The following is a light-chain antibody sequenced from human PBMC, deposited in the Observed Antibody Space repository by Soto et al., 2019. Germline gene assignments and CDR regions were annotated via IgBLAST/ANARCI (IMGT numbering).Light chain of an antibody. CDR3: QQYGSSPPLT. V-gene: IGKV3-20*01. CDR2: GAS. Sequence: EFVLTQSPGKLSLSPGERATLSCRASQSISSSFLAWYQQKPGQAPRLLIYGASSRGTGIPDRFSGSGSGTDFTLTSSRLEPEDFAVYYCQQYGSSPPLTCGGGTKVEIK. CDR1: QSISSSF. J-gene: IGKJ4*01.